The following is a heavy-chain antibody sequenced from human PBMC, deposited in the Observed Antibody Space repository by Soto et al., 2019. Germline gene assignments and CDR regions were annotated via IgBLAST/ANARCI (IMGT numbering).Heavy chain of an antibody. CDR1: GGTFSSYA. V-gene: IGHV1-69*01. CDR3: ARTTTPGPKHYYGMDV. CDR2: IIPIFGTA. J-gene: IGHJ6*02. D-gene: IGHD4-17*01. Sequence: QVQLVQSGAEVKKPGSSVKVSCKASGGTFSSYAISWVRQAPGQGLEWMGGIIPIFGTANYAQKFQGRVTITADESTSTAYMELSGLRSEDTAVYYCARTTTPGPKHYYGMDVWGQGTTVTVSS.